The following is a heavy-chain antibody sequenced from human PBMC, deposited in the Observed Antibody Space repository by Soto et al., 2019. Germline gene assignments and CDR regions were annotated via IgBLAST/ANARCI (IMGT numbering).Heavy chain of an antibody. CDR2: IYHSGST. CDR3: ASRPIYSDNYLYYFDY. J-gene: IGHJ4*02. V-gene: IGHV4-30-2*01. D-gene: IGHD1-26*01. Sequence: SETLSLTCAVSGGSISSGGYPWSWIRQPPGKGLEWIGYIYHSGSTYYNPSLKSRVTISVDRSKNQFSLKLSSVTAADTAVYYCASRPIYSDNYLYYFDYWGQGTLVTVSS. CDR1: GGSISSGGYP.